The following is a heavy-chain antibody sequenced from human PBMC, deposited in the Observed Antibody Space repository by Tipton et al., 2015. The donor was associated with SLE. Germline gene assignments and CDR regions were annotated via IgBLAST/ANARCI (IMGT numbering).Heavy chain of an antibody. Sequence: LRLSCTVSGGSISSSSYYWSWIRQPPGKGLEWIGYIYYSGSTNYNPSLKSRVTISVDTSKNQFSLKLSSVTAADTAVYYCARSTKLTDDAFDIWGQGTMVTVSS. CDR3: ARSTKLTDDAFDI. V-gene: IGHV4-61*01. J-gene: IGHJ3*02. CDR2: IYYSGST. D-gene: IGHD2-2*01. CDR1: GGSISSSSYY.